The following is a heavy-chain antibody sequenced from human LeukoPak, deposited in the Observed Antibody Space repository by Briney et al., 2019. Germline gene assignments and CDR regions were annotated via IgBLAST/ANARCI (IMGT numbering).Heavy chain of an antibody. CDR2: ISGSGGST. CDR3: AKSLRSSSWGDYYYYYYMDV. D-gene: IGHD6-13*01. CDR1: GFTFSSYA. V-gene: IGHV3-23*01. J-gene: IGHJ6*03. Sequence: GGSLRLSCAASGFTFSSYAMSWVRQAPGKGLEWVSAISGSGGSTYYADSVKGRFTISRDNSKNTLYLQMNSLRAEDTGVYYCAKSLRSSSWGDYYYYYYMDVWGKGTTVTVSS.